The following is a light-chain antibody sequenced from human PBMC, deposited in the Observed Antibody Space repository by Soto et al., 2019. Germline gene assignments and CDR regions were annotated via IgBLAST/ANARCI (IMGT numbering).Light chain of an antibody. CDR1: QIVRSN. J-gene: IGKJ2*01. V-gene: IGKV1-39*01. Sequence: DIQMTQSPSSLSASVGDRVTITCRASQIVRSNLNWYQQKPGKVPELLIYAASTLQPGVPSRFRGSGSGTDCTLAVSSLQPEDFATYHCQQTFSRPYTFGQGTKLEIE. CDR2: AAS. CDR3: QQTFSRPYT.